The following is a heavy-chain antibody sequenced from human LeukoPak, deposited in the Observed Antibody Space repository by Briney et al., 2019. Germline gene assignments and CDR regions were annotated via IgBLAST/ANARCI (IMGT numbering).Heavy chain of an antibody. D-gene: IGHD6-13*01. V-gene: IGHV1-2*02. Sequence: ASVKVSCKASGYTFTGYYMHWVRQAPGQGLEWMGWINPNSGGTNYAQKFQGRVTMTRDTSISTAYMELSRLRSDDTAVYYCARTGIAAETGNYFDYWGQGTLVTVSS. CDR1: GYTFTGYY. J-gene: IGHJ4*02. CDR3: ARTGIAAETGNYFDY. CDR2: INPNSGGT.